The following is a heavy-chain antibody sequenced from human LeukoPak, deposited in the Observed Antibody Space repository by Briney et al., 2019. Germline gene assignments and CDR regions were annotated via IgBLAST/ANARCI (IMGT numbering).Heavy chain of an antibody. V-gene: IGHV3-30*02. CDR2: IRYDGSNK. CDR1: GFTFSSYG. Sequence: GGSLRLSCAASGFTFSSYGMHWVRQAPGKGLEWVAFIRYDGSNKYYADSVKGRFTISRDNSKNTLYLQMNSLRAEDTAVYYCARGGIAAAGPPGYWGQGTLVTVSS. J-gene: IGHJ4*02. CDR3: ARGGIAAAGPPGY. D-gene: IGHD6-13*01.